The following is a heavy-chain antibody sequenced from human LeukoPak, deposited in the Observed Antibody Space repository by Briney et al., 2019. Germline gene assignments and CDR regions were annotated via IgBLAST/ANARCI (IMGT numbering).Heavy chain of an antibody. V-gene: IGHV3-30*02. J-gene: IGHJ4*02. Sequence: GGSLRLSCAASGFTFSSYGMHWVRQAPGKGLEWVAFIRYDGSNKYYADSVKGRFTISRDNSKNTLYLQMNSLRAEDTAVYWCAKRRNYYDSDGFSVDYWGQGTLVTVSS. CDR3: AKRRNYYDSDGFSVDY. CDR2: IRYDGSNK. D-gene: IGHD3-22*01. CDR1: GFTFSSYG.